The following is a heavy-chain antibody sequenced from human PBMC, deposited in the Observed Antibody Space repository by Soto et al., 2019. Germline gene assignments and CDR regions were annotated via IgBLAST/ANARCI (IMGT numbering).Heavy chain of an antibody. Sequence: GVSLRLSCIAAGFTFSTYAGSWVRQAPGKGLEWVSGISAGGDSPYYADSVKGRFTISRDNSKNMLSLQMSSLRADDTALYYCGRDPNGNYVGAFDIRGQGTMVTVSS. CDR1: GFTFSTYA. V-gene: IGHV3-23*01. J-gene: IGHJ3*02. D-gene: IGHD1-7*01. CDR2: ISAGGDSP. CDR3: GRDPNGNYVGAFDI.